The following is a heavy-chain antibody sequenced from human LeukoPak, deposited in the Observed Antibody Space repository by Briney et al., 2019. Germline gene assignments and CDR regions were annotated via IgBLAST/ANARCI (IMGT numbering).Heavy chain of an antibody. Sequence: ASVKVSCKVSGYTLTELSMHWVRQAPGKGLEWMGGFDPEDGETIYAQKFQGRVTMTEDTSTDTAYMGLSSLRSEDTAVYYCATATYYYDSSGYYFGDYWGQGTLVTVSS. J-gene: IGHJ4*02. CDR1: GYTLTELS. CDR2: FDPEDGET. V-gene: IGHV1-24*01. CDR3: ATATYYYDSSGYYFGDY. D-gene: IGHD3-22*01.